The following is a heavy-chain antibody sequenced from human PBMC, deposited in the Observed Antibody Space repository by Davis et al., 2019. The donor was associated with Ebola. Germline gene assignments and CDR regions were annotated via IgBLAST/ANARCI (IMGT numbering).Heavy chain of an antibody. CDR2: IYYSGST. CDR3: ARHPQDFWRFDP. J-gene: IGHJ5*02. D-gene: IGHD3-3*01. V-gene: IGHV4-39*01. Sequence: MPSETLSLTCTVSGGSISSSSYYWGWIRQPPGKGLEWIGSIYYSGSTYYNPSLKSRVTISVDTSKNQFSLKLSSVTAADTAVYYCARHPQDFWRFDPWGQGTLVTVSS. CDR1: GGSISSSSYY.